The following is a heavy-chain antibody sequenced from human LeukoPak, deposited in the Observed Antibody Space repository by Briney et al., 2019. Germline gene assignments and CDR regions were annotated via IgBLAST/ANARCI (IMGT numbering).Heavy chain of an antibody. V-gene: IGHV4-59*01. J-gene: IGHJ5*02. CDR2: IYYSGST. Sequence: SETLSLTCTVSGGSIRSYYWSWIRQPPGKGLEWIGYIYYSGSTNYNPSLRSRVTVSVDTSENQFSLKLSSVTAADTAVYYCARGGYGSGSYLYWFDPWGQGTQVTVSS. D-gene: IGHD3-10*01. CDR3: ARGGYGSGSYLYWFDP. CDR1: GGSIRSYY.